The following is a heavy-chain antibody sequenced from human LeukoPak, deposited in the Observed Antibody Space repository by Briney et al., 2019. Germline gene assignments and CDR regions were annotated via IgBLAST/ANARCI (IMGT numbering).Heavy chain of an antibody. Sequence: GASVKDSCKGSGYTSSSYGISWVGQAPGQGLEWMGWICSYNGNTNYAQKLQGRVTMTTDTSTSTAYMELRSLRSDDTAVYYWARVDEDGFDYWGQGTLVTVSP. V-gene: IGHV1-18*01. J-gene: IGHJ4*02. CDR3: ARVDEDGFDY. CDR2: ICSYNGNT. CDR1: GYTSSSYG.